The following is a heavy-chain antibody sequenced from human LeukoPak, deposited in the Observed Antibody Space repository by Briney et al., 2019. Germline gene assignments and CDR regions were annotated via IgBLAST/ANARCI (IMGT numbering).Heavy chain of an antibody. J-gene: IGHJ6*04. Sequence: PGGSLRLSCAASGFTFSSYAMHWVRQAPGKGLEWVAVISYDGSNKYYADSVKGRFTISRDNAKNTLYVQMNSLKAEDTAAYYCARDRRGYSGYDSAGMDVWGKGTTVTVSS. D-gene: IGHD5-12*01. CDR2: ISYDGSNK. V-gene: IGHV3-30*04. CDR1: GFTFSSYA. CDR3: ARDRRGYSGYDSAGMDV.